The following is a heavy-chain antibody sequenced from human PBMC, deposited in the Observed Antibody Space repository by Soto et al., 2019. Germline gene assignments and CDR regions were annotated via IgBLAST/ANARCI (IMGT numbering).Heavy chain of an antibody. CDR3: ARLLNSAPHFDY. CDR2: IYYSGST. D-gene: IGHD6-25*01. CDR1: GGSISSSSYY. Sequence: SEILSLTCTVSGGSISSSSYYWGWIRQPPGKGLEWIGSIYYSGSTYYNPSLKSRVTISVDTSKNQFSLKLSSVTAADTAVYYCARLLNSAPHFDYWGQGTLVTVSS. J-gene: IGHJ4*02. V-gene: IGHV4-39*01.